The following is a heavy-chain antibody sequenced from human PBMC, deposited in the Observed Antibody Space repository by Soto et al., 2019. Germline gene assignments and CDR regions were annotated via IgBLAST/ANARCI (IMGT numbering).Heavy chain of an antibody. Sequence: QVQLVQSGAEVTKPGASVKISCKASGYTFTRYTMNWVRQAPGQRLEWMGWINPDNGNTKSSQKFQDRVIITRDTSASTAYMDLSSLRSEDTAVYYCARGIATGQLDPWAQGTLVTVSS. J-gene: IGHJ5*02. D-gene: IGHD2-15*01. CDR1: GYTFTRYT. CDR3: ARGIATGQLDP. V-gene: IGHV1-3*01. CDR2: INPDNGNT.